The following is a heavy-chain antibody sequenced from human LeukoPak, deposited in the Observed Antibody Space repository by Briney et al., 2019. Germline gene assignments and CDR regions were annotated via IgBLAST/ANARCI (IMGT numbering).Heavy chain of an antibody. CDR1: GFSISSGHY. V-gene: IGHV4-38-2*02. CDR3: ARIFIRNGYSSYFDC. Sequence: SETLSLTCTVSGFSISSGHYRGWVRPPPGAGLEGIGSFYQSGTTYYNPSLKSRVTTSVDMSKNQFSLRLRPVTAADTAVYYCARIFIRNGYSSYFDCWGQGTLVTVSS. J-gene: IGHJ4*02. CDR2: FYQSGTT. D-gene: IGHD5-18*01.